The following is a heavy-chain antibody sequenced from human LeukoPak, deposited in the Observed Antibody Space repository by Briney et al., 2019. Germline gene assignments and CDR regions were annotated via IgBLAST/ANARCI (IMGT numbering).Heavy chain of an antibody. D-gene: IGHD3-3*01. CDR3: ATSLITIFGVVLDAFDI. V-gene: IGHV4-59*01. CDR1: VGSFSSYY. Sequence: SETLSLTCAVYVGSFSSYYWSWIRQPPGKGLEWIGYIYYSGSTNYNPSLKSRVTISVDTSKNQFSLKLSSVTAADTAVYYCATSLITIFGVVLDAFDIWGQGTMVTVSS. J-gene: IGHJ3*02. CDR2: IYYSGST.